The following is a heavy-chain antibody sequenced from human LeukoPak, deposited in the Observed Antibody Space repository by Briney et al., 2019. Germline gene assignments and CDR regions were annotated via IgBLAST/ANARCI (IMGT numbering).Heavy chain of an antibody. V-gene: IGHV3-11*03. CDR1: RLTVWSNY. CDR3: AVAFIAVAAIVGQWFDP. CDR2: ISSSSSYT. J-gene: IGHJ5*02. Sequence: GGSLRLSCAASRLTVWSNYEIGVRQAPGKGLEWVSYISSSSSYTNYADSVKGRFTISRDNAKNSLYLQMNSLRAEETAVYDYAVAFIAVAAIVGQWFDPWGQGTLVTVSS. D-gene: IGHD6-19*01.